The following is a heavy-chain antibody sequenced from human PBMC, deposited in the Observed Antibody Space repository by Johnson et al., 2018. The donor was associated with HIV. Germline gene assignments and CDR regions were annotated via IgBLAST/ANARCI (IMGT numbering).Heavy chain of an antibody. Sequence: VQLVESGGVVVQPGGSLRLSCATSGFTFDDYGMSWVRQVPGKGLEWVSGINWTGGRTDYADSVNGRFTISRDNAKNSLYLQMNSLRAEATAMYYCATGEEAFCGGDCYSGGFDIWGQGTMVTVPS. J-gene: IGHJ3*02. V-gene: IGHV3-20*04. D-gene: IGHD2-21*01. CDR1: GFTFDDYG. CDR2: INWTGGRT. CDR3: ATGEEAFCGGDCYSGGFDI.